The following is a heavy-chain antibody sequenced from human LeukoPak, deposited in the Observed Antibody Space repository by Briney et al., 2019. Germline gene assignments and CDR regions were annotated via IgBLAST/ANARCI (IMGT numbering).Heavy chain of an antibody. CDR2: IIPIFGTA. D-gene: IGHD6-19*01. CDR1: GGTFSSYA. V-gene: IGHV1-69*13. Sequence: GASVKVSCKASGGTFSSYAISWVRQAPGQGLEWMGGIIPIFGTANYAQKFQGRVTITADESTSTAYMELSSLRSEDTAVYYCAKEGGHYSSGWYVYWGQGTLVTVSS. CDR3: AKEGGHYSSGWYVY. J-gene: IGHJ4*02.